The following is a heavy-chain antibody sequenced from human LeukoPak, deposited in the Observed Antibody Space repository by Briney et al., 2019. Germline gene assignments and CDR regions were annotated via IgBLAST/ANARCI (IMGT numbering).Heavy chain of an antibody. D-gene: IGHD2-15*01. CDR3: ARASYCSGGSCYSDDYYGMDV. CDR2: IIPIFGTA. Sequence: RASVKVSCKAPGGTFSSYAISWVRQAPGQGLEWMGGIIPIFGTANYAQKFQGRVTITADESTSTAYMELSSLRSEDTAVYYCARASYCSGGSCYSDDYYGMDVWGKGTTVTVSS. J-gene: IGHJ6*04. CDR1: GGTFSSYA. V-gene: IGHV1-69*13.